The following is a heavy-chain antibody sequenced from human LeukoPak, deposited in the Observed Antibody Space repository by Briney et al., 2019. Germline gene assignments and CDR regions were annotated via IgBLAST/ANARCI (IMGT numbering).Heavy chain of an antibody. CDR1: GGTFTSYY. CDR3: ARDNLVVAATLHYYYGMDV. V-gene: IGHV1-46*01. Sequence: GASVKVSCKASGGTFTSYYMHWVRQAPGQGLEWMGIINPSGGSTSYAQKFQGRVTMTRDTSTSTVYMELSSLRSEDTAVYYCARDNLVVAATLHYYYGMDVWGQGTTVTVSS. J-gene: IGHJ6*02. CDR2: INPSGGST. D-gene: IGHD2-15*01.